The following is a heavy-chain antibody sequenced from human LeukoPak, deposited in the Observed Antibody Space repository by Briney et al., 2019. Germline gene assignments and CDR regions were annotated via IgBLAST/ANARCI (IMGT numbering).Heavy chain of an antibody. V-gene: IGHV3-30*02. Sequence: GGSLRLSCAASGFTFSSFGMHWIRQAPGKGLEWLAFIRYDGSDSYYVDSVKGRFTISRDNSKKTLYLQMDSLRTEDTAFYYCALIGVVIPPDTYDVWGQGTLVTVSS. J-gene: IGHJ3*01. CDR3: ALIGVVIPPDTYDV. CDR2: IRYDGSDS. D-gene: IGHD2-21*01. CDR1: GFTFSSFG.